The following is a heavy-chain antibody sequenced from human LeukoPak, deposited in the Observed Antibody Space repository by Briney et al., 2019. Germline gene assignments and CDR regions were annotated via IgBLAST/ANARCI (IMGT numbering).Heavy chain of an antibody. J-gene: IGHJ4*02. CDR2: INPSGGST. CDR1: GYTFTSYY. Sequence: EASVKVSCKASGYTFTSYYMHWVRQAPGQGLEWMGIINPSGGSTSYAQKSQGRVTMTRDTSISTAYMELSRLRSDDTAVYYCARGSRWKTGTFGKAIDYWGQGTLVTVSS. D-gene: IGHD3-16*01. V-gene: IGHV1-46*01. CDR3: ARGSRWKTGTFGKAIDY.